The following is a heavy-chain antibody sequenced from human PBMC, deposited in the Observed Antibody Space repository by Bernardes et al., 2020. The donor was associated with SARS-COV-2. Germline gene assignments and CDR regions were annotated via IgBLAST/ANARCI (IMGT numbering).Heavy chain of an antibody. Sequence: SETLSLTCAVYGGSFSGYYWSWIRQPPGKGLEWIGEINHSGSTNYNPSLKSRVTISVDTSKNQFSLKLSSVTAADTAVYYCARGRGCSSTSCYRPSGWYFDLWGRGTLVTVSS. D-gene: IGHD2-2*01. CDR2: INHSGST. V-gene: IGHV4-34*01. CDR3: ARGRGCSSTSCYRPSGWYFDL. J-gene: IGHJ2*01. CDR1: GGSFSGYY.